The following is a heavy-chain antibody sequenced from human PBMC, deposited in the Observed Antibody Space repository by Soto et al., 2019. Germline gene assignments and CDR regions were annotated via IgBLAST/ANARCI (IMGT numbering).Heavy chain of an antibody. CDR3: AKHGGIPDGPYYYGMDV. CDR2: ISYDGSNK. J-gene: IGHJ6*02. Sequence: GGSLRLSCAASGFTFSSYGMHWVRQAPGKGLEWVAVISYDGSNKYYADSVKGRFTISRDNSKNTLYLQMNSLRAEDTAVYYCAKHGGIPDGPYYYGMDVWGQGTTVTVSS. V-gene: IGHV3-30*18. CDR1: GFTFSSYG. D-gene: IGHD1-26*01.